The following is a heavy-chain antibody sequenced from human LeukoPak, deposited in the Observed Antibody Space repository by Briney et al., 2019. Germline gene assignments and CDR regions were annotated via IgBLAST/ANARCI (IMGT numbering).Heavy chain of an antibody. V-gene: IGHV4-4*07. CDR2: IYTSGST. J-gene: IGHJ6*02. CDR1: GGSISSYY. CDR3: AREGEVVVAPHYGMDV. Sequence: KPSETLSLTCTVSGGSISSYYWGWIRQPAGKGLEWIGRIYTSGSTNYNPSLKSRVTMSVDTSKSQFSLKLSSVTAADTAVYYCAREGEVVVAPHYGMDVWGQGTTVTVSS. D-gene: IGHD2-15*01.